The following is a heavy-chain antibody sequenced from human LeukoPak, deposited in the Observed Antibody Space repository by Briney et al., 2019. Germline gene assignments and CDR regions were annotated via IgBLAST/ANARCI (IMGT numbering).Heavy chain of an antibody. D-gene: IGHD3-10*01. CDR2: IYYSGST. CDR3: ARSMARGVIIRAGFDP. CDR1: GGSISSGGYY. V-gene: IGHV4-31*03. J-gene: IGHJ5*02. Sequence: SETLSLTCTVSGGSISSGGYYWSWIRQHPGKGLEWIGYIYYSGSTYYNPSLKSRVTISVDTSKNQFSLKLSSVTAADTAVYYCARSMARGVIIRAGFDPWGQGTLVTVSS.